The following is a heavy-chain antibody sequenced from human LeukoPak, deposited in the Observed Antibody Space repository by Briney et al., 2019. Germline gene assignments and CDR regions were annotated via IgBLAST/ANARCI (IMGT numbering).Heavy chain of an antibody. Sequence: PGGSLRLSCAASGFTFSDYYMSWIRQAPGKGLEGVSYIRWSCNTKYYTDSVKGRFTISRDNAKNSVYLQMNSLRVEDTAVYYCARGQYVATIFHYYYYYMDVWGKGTTVTISS. CDR3: ARGQYVATIFHYYYYYMDV. V-gene: IGHV3-11*04. CDR1: GFTFSDYY. CDR2: IRWSCNTK. D-gene: IGHD5-24*01. J-gene: IGHJ6*03.